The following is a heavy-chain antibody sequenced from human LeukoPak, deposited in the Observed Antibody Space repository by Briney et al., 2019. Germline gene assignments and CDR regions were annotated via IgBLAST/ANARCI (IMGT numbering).Heavy chain of an antibody. J-gene: IGHJ4*02. CDR3: ARDLISWYYFDY. D-gene: IGHD6-13*01. CDR1: GFTFSSYA. Sequence: GRSLRLSCAASGFTFSSYAMHWVRQAPGKGLDWVAVISFDGTNKHYADSVKGRFTNSRDNSKNTLYLQMNSLRPEDTAVYFCARDLISWYYFDYWGQGTLVTVSS. CDR2: ISFDGTNK. V-gene: IGHV3-30*04.